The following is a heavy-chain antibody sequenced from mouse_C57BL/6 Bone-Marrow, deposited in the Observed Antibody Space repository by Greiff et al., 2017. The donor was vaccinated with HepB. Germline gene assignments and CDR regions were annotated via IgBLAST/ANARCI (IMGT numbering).Heavy chain of an antibody. D-gene: IGHD1-1*01. CDR2: INPSSGYT. CDR3: ARGDTTVGGMDY. J-gene: IGHJ4*01. CDR1: GYTFTSYT. Sequence: VKLQESGAELARPGASVKMSCKASGYTFTSYTMHWVKQRPGQGLEWIGYINPSSGYTKYNQKFKDKATLTADKSSSTAYMQLSSLTSEDSAVYYCARGDTTVGGMDYWGQGTSVTVSS. V-gene: IGHV1-4*01.